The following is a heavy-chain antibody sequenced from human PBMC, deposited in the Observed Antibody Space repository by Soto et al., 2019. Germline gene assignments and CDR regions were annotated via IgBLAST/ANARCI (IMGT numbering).Heavy chain of an antibody. D-gene: IGHD1-26*01. Sequence: EVQLLESGGGLVQPGGSLRLSCAASGFTFSSYAMSWVRQAPGKGLEWVSAISGSGGSTYYADSVKGRFTISRDNSKNTLYLQMNSLRAEDTSVYYCAKDGYRAGGVGAPRGSFDYWGQGTLVTVSS. V-gene: IGHV3-23*01. J-gene: IGHJ4*02. CDR1: GFTFSSYA. CDR3: AKDGYRAGGVGAPRGSFDY. CDR2: ISGSGGST.